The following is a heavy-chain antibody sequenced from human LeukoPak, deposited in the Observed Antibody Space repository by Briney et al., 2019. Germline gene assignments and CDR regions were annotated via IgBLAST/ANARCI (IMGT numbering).Heavy chain of an antibody. D-gene: IGHD5-12*01. CDR3: AGGGATSFDY. CDR2: ISGSAGAT. Sequence: PAGGSLRLSCAASGFTFSDYAMSWVRQAPGKGLEWVSAISGSAGATYYADSVRGRFTISRDNAKNSLSLQMNSLRAEDTAVYYCAGGGATSFDYWGQGILVTVSS. V-gene: IGHV3-23*01. CDR1: GFTFSDYA. J-gene: IGHJ4*02.